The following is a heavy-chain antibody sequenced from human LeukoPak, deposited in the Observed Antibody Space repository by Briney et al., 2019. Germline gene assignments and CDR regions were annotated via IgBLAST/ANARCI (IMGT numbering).Heavy chain of an antibody. J-gene: IGHJ4*02. Sequence: GGSLRLSCAASGFTFSSYGMHRVRQAPGKGLEWVAVISYDGSNKYYADSVKGRFTISRDNSKNTLYLQMNSLRAEDTAVYYCAKGGYYYDSSGYYAFDYWGQGTLVTVSS. CDR1: GFTFSSYG. V-gene: IGHV3-30*18. CDR3: AKGGYYYDSSGYYAFDY. D-gene: IGHD3-22*01. CDR2: ISYDGSNK.